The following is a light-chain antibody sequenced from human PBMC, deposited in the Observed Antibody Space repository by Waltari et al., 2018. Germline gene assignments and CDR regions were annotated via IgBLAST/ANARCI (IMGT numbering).Light chain of an antibody. J-gene: IGKJ4*01. Sequence: DIQLTQSPSFLSTSVGDRVTITCRASQGISNYLVWYRQKPGKAPRVLIHAASTLQGGVPSRFSGSGSGTEFTLTISSLQPEDSATYYCQQVSSYPLTFGGGTKVEIK. V-gene: IGKV1-9*01. CDR2: AAS. CDR3: QQVSSYPLT. CDR1: QGISNY.